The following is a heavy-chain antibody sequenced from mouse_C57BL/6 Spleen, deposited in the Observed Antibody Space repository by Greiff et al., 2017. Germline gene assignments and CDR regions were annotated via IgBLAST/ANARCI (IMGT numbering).Heavy chain of an antibody. CDR3: ARYDYGNYLYFDY. CDR1: GYTFTSYW. CDR2: IDPSDSYT. J-gene: IGHJ2*01. V-gene: IGHV1-59*01. Sequence: VQLQQPGAELVRPGTSVKLSCKASGYTFTSYWMHWVKQRPGQGLEWIGVIDPSDSYTNYNQKFKGKATLTVDTSSSTAYMQLSSLTSEDSAVYYCARYDYGNYLYFDYWGQGTTLTVSS. D-gene: IGHD2-1*01.